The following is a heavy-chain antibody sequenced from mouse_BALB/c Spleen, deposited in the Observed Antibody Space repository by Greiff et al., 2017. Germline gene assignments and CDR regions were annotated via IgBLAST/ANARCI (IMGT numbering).Heavy chain of an antibody. CDR2: ISCYNGAT. V-gene: IGHV1S34*01. D-gene: IGHD1-1*01. CDR1: GYSFTGYY. CDR3: ARSDYGSSYSFDY. J-gene: IGHJ2*01. Sequence: LVKTGASVKISCKASGYSFTGYYMHWVKQSHGKSLEWIGYISCYNGATSYNQKFKGKATFTVDTSSSTAYMQFNSLTSEDSAVYYCARSDYGSSYSFDYWGQGTTLTVSS.